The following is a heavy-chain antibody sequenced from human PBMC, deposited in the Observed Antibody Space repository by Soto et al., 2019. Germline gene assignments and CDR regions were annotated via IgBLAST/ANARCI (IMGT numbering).Heavy chain of an antibody. J-gene: IGHJ3*02. CDR2: IYHSGST. V-gene: IGHV4-30-2*01. CDR3: ASSTGFDAFDI. D-gene: IGHD2-2*01. CDR1: GGSISSGGYS. Sequence: SETLSLTCAVSGGSISSGGYSWSWIRQPPGKGLEWIGYIYHSGSTYYNPSLKSRVTISVDRSKNQFSLKLSSVTAADTAVYYCASSTGFDAFDIWGQGTMVTVSS.